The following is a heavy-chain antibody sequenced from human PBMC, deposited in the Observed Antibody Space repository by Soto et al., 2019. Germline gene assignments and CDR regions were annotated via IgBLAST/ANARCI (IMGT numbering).Heavy chain of an antibody. CDR1: GFTFSSYA. V-gene: IGHV3-23*01. J-gene: IGHJ4*02. CDR2: ISGSGGST. Sequence: EVQLLESGGGLVQPGGSLRLSCAASGFTFSSYAMSWVRQAPGKGLEWVSAISGSGGSTYYADSVKGRFTISRDNSKNTMYLQINSLRAEDTAVYYCALTTFIAARPEGGYWGQGTLVTVSS. CDR3: ALTTFIAARPEGGY. D-gene: IGHD6-6*01.